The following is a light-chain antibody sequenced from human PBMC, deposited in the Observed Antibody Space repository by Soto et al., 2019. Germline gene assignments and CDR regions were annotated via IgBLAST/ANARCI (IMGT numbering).Light chain of an antibody. J-gene: IGKJ1*01. CDR1: QGVSSY. V-gene: IGKV1-9*01. CDR2: AAS. CDR3: QQLNSYPPWT. Sequence: QLTQSPSSLSASVGDRVTISCRASQGVSSYLAWYQQKPGKAPKLLIYAASTLQSGVPSRFSGSGSGTDFTLTISSLRPEDFATYYCQQLNSYPPWTFGQGTKVDI.